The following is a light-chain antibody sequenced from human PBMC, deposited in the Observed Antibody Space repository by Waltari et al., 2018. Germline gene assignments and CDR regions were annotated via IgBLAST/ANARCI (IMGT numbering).Light chain of an antibody. V-gene: IGKV4-1*01. CDR1: QSLLSNALSY. J-gene: IGKJ4*01. Sequence: DIVLTQSTESLAVSLGERATINCKSSQSLLSNALSYLAWYQQKPGQPPRLLIYWASTRESGVPDRFSGSGSGTDFTLTISGLQTEDVAVYYCQQYFIVPLTFGGGTKVEI. CDR3: QQYFIVPLT. CDR2: WAS.